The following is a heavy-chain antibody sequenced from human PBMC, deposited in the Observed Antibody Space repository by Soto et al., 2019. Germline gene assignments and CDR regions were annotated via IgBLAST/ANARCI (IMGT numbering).Heavy chain of an antibody. CDR3: AKDSEIAEAGTSY. CDR2: ISGSGGST. D-gene: IGHD6-13*01. J-gene: IGHJ4*02. Sequence: GGSLRLSCAASGFTISSYAMGWVRQAPGKGLEWVSAISGSGGSTYYADSVKGRFTISRDNSKNTLYLQMNSLRAEDTAVYYCAKDSEIAEAGTSYWGQGTLVTVSS. V-gene: IGHV3-23*01. CDR1: GFTISSYA.